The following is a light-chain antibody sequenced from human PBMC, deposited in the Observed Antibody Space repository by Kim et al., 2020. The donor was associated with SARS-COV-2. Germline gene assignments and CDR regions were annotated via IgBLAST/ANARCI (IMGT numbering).Light chain of an antibody. J-gene: IGKJ1*01. CDR3: QQYNNWPWT. Sequence: VSTGETATLSCRASQSVSSNSAWYQHKPGQAPRLLIYGLSTRATGIPARFSGSGSGTEFTLTISRLQSEDCAVYYCQQYNNWPWTFGQGTKVDIK. CDR1: QSVSSN. V-gene: IGKV3-15*01. CDR2: GLS.